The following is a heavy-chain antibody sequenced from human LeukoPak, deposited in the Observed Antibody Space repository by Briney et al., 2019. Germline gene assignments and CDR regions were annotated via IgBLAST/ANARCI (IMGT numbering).Heavy chain of an antibody. J-gene: IGHJ4*02. Sequence: GGSLRLSCAASGFNISSYSMNWVRQAPGKGLEWVSFISSSSSYIYYADSVKGRFTISRDNAKNSLYLQMSSLRAEDTAVYYCARAGNNWNWALDYRGQGTLVTVSS. CDR1: GFNISSYS. D-gene: IGHD1-1*01. CDR3: ARAGNNWNWALDY. V-gene: IGHV3-21*01. CDR2: ISSSSSYI.